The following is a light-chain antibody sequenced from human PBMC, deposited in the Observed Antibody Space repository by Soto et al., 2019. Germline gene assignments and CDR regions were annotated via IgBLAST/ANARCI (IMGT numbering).Light chain of an antibody. CDR3: SSYTSRSTAV. CDR2: NVS. J-gene: IGLJ7*01. Sequence: QSALTQPASVSGSPGQSITISCTGTSSDVGGYNYVSWYQQHPGKAPKLMIYNVSNRPSGVSNRFSGSKSGNTASLTICGLQAEEEADYCGSSYTSRSTAVFGGGTKLTVL. V-gene: IGLV2-14*01. CDR1: SSDVGGYNY.